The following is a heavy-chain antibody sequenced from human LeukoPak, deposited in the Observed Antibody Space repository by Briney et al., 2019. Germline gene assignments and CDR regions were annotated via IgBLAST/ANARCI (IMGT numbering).Heavy chain of an antibody. J-gene: IGHJ5*02. CDR1: GYTFTSYD. D-gene: IGHD3-10*01. Sequence: GASVKVSCKASGYTFTSYDINWVRQATGQGLEWMGWMNPNRGNTGYAQKFQGRVTMTRNTSISTAYMELSSLRSEDTAVYYCARKAMVRGAKHWFDPWGQGTLVTVSS. CDR3: ARKAMVRGAKHWFDP. CDR2: MNPNRGNT. V-gene: IGHV1-8*01.